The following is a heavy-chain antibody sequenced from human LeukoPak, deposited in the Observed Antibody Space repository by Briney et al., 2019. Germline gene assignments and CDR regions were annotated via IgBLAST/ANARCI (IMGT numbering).Heavy chain of an antibody. Sequence: GGSLRLSCAASGFTFDDFDMHWVRQAPGKGLEWVSGISWNNGTLGYADSVKGRFTISRDNSKNTLYLQMKSLRAEDTAVYYCAKGTKVIVVDNYFDYWGQGTLVTVSS. CDR2: ISWNNGTL. J-gene: IGHJ4*02. D-gene: IGHD3-22*01. CDR1: GFTFDDFD. V-gene: IGHV3-9*01. CDR3: AKGTKVIVVDNYFDY.